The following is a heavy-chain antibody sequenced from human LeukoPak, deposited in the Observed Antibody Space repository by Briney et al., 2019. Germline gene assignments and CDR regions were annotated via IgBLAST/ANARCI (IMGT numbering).Heavy chain of an antibody. CDR2: INHSGST. CDR3: ARVSWCCGMDV. J-gene: IGHJ6*02. Sequence: SETLSLTCAVYGGSFSGYYWSWIRQPPGKGLEWIGEINHSGSTNYNPSLKSRVTISVDTSKNQFSLKLSSVTAADTAVYYCARVSWCCGMDVRGQGTTVTVSS. CDR1: GGSFSGYY. D-gene: IGHD4/OR15-4a*01. V-gene: IGHV4-34*01.